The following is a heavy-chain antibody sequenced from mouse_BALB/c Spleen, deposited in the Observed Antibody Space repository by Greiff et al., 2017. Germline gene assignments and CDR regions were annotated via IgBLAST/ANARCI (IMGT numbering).Heavy chain of an antibody. D-gene: IGHD1-1*01. V-gene: IGHV3-2*02. J-gene: IGHJ1*01. Sequence: EVKLVESGPGLVKPSQSLSLTCTVTGYSITSDYAWNWIRQFPGNKLEWMGYISYSGSTSYNPSLKSRISITRDTSKNQFFLQLNSVTTEDTATYYCARGSDYYGSSPGWYFDVWGAGTTVTVSS. CDR3: ARGSDYYGSSPGWYFDV. CDR1: GYSITSDYA. CDR2: ISYSGST.